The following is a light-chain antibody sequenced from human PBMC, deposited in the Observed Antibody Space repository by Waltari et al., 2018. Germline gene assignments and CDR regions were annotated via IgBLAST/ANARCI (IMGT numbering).Light chain of an antibody. CDR1: QSVSRA. CDR2: GAS. J-gene: IGKJ1*01. V-gene: IGKV3-20*01. Sequence: SCRTSQSVSRALAWYQQKPGQAPRLLIYGASTRATGIPDRFSGSGSGTDFSLTISRLEPDDFAVYYCQHYLRLPVTFGQGTTAEI. CDR3: QHYLRLPVT.